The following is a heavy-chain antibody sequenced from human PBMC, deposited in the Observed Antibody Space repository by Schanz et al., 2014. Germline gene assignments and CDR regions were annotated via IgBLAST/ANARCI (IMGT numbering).Heavy chain of an antibody. J-gene: IGHJ4*02. V-gene: IGHV3-30*04. CDR2: VPFDGSQK. CDR3: VSSGSYSAYAF. CDR1: GFTFSSYA. D-gene: IGHD3-10*01. Sequence: VQLVESGGGLVQPGRSLRLSCAASGFTFSSYALHWVRQAPGKGLEWVAFVPFDGSQKFYADSVKGRFTISRDNAKNSLYLQMNSLRAEDTAVYHCVSSGSYSAYAFWGQGTLVTVSS.